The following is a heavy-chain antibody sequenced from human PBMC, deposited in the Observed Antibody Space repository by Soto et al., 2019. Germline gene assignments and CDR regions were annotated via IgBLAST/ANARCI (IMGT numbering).Heavy chain of an antibody. D-gene: IGHD6-13*01. CDR3: ARDLNLYSSSWHYGMDV. J-gene: IGHJ6*02. CDR1: GFTFSSYG. V-gene: IGHV3-33*01. CDR2: IWYDGSNK. Sequence: GGSLRLSCAASGFTFSSYGMHWVRQAPGKGLEWVAVIWYDGSNKYYADSVKGRFTISRDNSKNTLYLQMNSLRAEDTAVYYCARDLNLYSSSWHYGMDVWGQGTTVTVSS.